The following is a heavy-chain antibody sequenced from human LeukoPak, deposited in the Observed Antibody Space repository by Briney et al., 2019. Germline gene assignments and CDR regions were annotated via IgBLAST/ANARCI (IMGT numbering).Heavy chain of an antibody. D-gene: IGHD3-22*01. J-gene: IGHJ4*02. CDR3: ARDFAGGITMIQSPYYFDY. CDR2: INPNSGGT. Sequence: ASVKVSCKASGYTFTGYYMHWVRQAPGQGLEWMGWINPNSGGTNYAQKFQGRVTMTRDTSISTVYMELSRLRSDDTAVYYCARDFAGGITMIQSPYYFDYWGQGTLVTVSS. CDR1: GYTFTGYY. V-gene: IGHV1-2*02.